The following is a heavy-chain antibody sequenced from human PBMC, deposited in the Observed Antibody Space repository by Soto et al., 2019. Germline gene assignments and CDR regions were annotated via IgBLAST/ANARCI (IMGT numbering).Heavy chain of an antibody. CDR2: INSDTGYT. D-gene: IGHD3-10*01. CDR1: GFTISDHS. Sequence: ASVKVSCKASGFTISDHSIHLVLQAPGQRLEWIGLINSDTGYTKYSQKFQARLTITWDSSAKTAYMELSSLQSEDTAVYYCVRGKEAGVWFDPWGQGTLVTVSS. V-gene: IGHV1-3*04. J-gene: IGHJ5*02. CDR3: VRGKEAGVWFDP.